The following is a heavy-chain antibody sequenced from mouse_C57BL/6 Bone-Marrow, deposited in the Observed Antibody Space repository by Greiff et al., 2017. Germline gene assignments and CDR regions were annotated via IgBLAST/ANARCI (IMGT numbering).Heavy chain of an antibody. J-gene: IGHJ1*03. CDR3: TTGLYGSSPYWYFDV. CDR2: IDPENGDT. V-gene: IGHV14-4*01. CDR1: GFNIKDDY. Sequence: VQLQQSGAELVRPGASVKLSCTASGFNIKDDYMPWVKQRPEQGLEWIGWIDPENGDTEYASKFQGKATITADTSSNTAYLQLSSLPSEDTAVYYCTTGLYGSSPYWYFDVWGTGTTVTVSS. D-gene: IGHD1-1*01.